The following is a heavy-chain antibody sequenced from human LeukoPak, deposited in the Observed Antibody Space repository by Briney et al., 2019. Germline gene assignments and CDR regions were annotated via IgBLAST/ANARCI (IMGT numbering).Heavy chain of an antibody. CDR1: GFTFSDYY. V-gene: IGHV3-23*01. CDR2: INGSGGRT. Sequence: GGSLRLSCAASGFTFSDYYMSWIRQAPGKGLEWVSDINGSGGRTYYADSVKGRFTISRDNSKNTLYLQMNSPRAEDTAVYYCAKNRGLPLWGQGTLVTVSS. J-gene: IGHJ4*02. CDR3: AKNRGLPL.